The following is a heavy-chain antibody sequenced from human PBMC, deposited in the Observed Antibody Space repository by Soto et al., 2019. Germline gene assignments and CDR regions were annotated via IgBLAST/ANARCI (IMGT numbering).Heavy chain of an antibody. CDR2: ISYDGSNK. Sequence: QVQLVESGGGVVQPGRSLRLSCAASGFTFSSYAMHWVRQAPGKGLEWVAVISYDGSNKYYADSVKGRFTISRDTSKNTLYLQMNRLRAEDTPVYYCAAIEDGEVLTGYGTAWGQGTLVTVAS. CDR3: AAIEDGEVLTGYGTA. V-gene: IGHV3-30*14. D-gene: IGHD3-9*01. CDR1: GFTFSSYA. J-gene: IGHJ5*02.